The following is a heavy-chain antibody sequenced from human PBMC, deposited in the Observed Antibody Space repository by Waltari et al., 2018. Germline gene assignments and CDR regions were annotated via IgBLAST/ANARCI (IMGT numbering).Heavy chain of an antibody. CDR1: GFTLADYA. CDR2: ISWNSGSI. J-gene: IGHJ5*02. CDR3: AKDTAETLTTGNWFDP. V-gene: IGHV3-9*01. D-gene: IGHD4-17*01. Sequence: EVQLVASVGGLVQPGRSLRLSCAASGFTLADYAMHWVRPAPGKGLEWVSGISWNSGSIGYADSVKGRFTISRDNAKNSLYLQMNSLRAEDTALYYCAKDTAETLTTGNWFDPWGQGTLVTVSS.